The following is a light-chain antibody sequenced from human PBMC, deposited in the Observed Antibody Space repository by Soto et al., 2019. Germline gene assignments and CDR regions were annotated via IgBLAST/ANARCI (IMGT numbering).Light chain of an antibody. V-gene: IGLV2-23*02. CDR1: SSDVGNYNL. J-gene: IGLJ1*01. Sequence: QSALTQPASVSGSPGQSITISCTGTSSDVGNYNLVTWYQQHPGKATKLMIYEVSKRPSRVSNRFSGSKSGNTSSLTISWLQAEDEADYYCCSYAGSSTCVFGTGTKVTVL. CDR3: CSYAGSSTCV. CDR2: EVS.